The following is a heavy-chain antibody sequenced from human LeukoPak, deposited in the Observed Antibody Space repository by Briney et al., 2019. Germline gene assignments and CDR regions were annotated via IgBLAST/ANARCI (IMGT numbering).Heavy chain of an antibody. V-gene: IGHV3-23*01. CDR2: ISGSGGST. D-gene: IGHD2-8*01. CDR3: AKDRTCINDVCHGYFDY. Sequence: GGSLRLSCAAPGFILSSYAMSWVSQAPGKGLEWVSTISGSGGSTYYADSVKGRFTISRDNSKNTVYLQMNSLRAEDTAVYYCAKDRTCINDVCHGYFDYWGQGTLVTVSS. CDR1: GFILSSYA. J-gene: IGHJ4*02.